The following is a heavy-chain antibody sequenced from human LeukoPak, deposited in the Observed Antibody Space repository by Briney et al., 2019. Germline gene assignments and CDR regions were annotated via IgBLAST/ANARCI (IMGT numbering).Heavy chain of an antibody. Sequence: SGGSRRLSCAASGSIFTNTWMSWVRQAPGKGLDWVGLIKSNTDGGATDYAAPVKGRFSISRDDSKNMVYLQMNSLKTEDTAMYYCTTLRGVQGPATYWGQRALVTVSS. CDR3: TTLRGVQGPATY. V-gene: IGHV3-15*01. J-gene: IGHJ4*02. CDR1: GSIFTNTW. D-gene: IGHD3-10*02. CDR2: IKSNTDGGAT.